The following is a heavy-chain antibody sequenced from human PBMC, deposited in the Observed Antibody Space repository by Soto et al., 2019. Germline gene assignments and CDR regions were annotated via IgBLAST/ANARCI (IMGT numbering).Heavy chain of an antibody. CDR3: AKRCGAGGHCDY. D-gene: IGHD2-21*01. V-gene: IGHV3-23*01. CDR1: GFTFSSYA. Sequence: DVQLLEAGGGLVQPEGALRLSCAASGFTFSSYAMGWVRQGPGQGLEWVAVVSIGGSTHYADSVRGRFTISRDNSKDTLALQRDSLTAEDTAVDFCAKRCGAGGHCDYWGEGAVVTVSS. CDR2: VSIGGST. J-gene: IGHJ4*02.